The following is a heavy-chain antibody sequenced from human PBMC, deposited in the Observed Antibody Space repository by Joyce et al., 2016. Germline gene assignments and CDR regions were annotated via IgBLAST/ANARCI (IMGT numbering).Heavy chain of an antibody. D-gene: IGHD1-1*01. CDR3: AREFKWNWDF. J-gene: IGHJ4*02. Sequence: EVQLVESGGGLVQPGGSPRLSCAASGFNFSSHWMSWVRQAPGKGLEWVANINPNGSKKNYADSVKGRFIISRDNAKNSLYVQMHSLRAEDTAVYYCAREFKWNWDFWGQGTLVTVSS. CDR2: INPNGSKK. V-gene: IGHV3-7*04. CDR1: GFNFSSHW.